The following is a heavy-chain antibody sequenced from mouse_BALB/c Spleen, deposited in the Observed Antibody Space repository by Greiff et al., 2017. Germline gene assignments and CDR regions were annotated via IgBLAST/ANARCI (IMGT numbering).Heavy chain of an antibody. CDR2: IHPSDSET. CDR3: TRSDYYGSSYRFAY. CDR1: GYSFTSYW. V-gene: IGHV1-61*01. Sequence: QVQLQQPGAELVRPGASVKLSCKASGYSFTSYWMNWVKQRPGQGLEWIGIIHPSDSETRLNQKFKDKATLTVDKSSSTAYMQLSSLTSEDSAVYYCTRSDYYGSSYRFAYWGQGTLVTVSA. J-gene: IGHJ3*01. D-gene: IGHD1-1*01.